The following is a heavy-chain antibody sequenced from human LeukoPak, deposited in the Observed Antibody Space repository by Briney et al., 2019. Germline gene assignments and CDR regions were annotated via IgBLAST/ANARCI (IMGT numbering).Heavy chain of an antibody. CDR1: GFTFSTYW. J-gene: IGHJ4*02. CDR2: INSDGSST. V-gene: IGHV3-74*01. D-gene: IGHD2-15*01. CDR3: ARGMYCSGGSCYRHPFDY. Sequence: GGSLRLSCAASGFTFSTYWMHWVRHVPGKGLVWVSRINSDGSSTSYADSVKGRFTISRDNAKNTLYLQMNSLRAEDTAVYYCARGMYCSGGSCYRHPFDYWGQGTLVTVSS.